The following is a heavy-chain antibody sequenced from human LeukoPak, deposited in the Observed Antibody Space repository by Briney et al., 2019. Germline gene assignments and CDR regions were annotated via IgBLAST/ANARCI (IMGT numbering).Heavy chain of an antibody. V-gene: IGHV3-48*01. CDR2: ISTSSTTK. CDR3: AKEMGYCTGGSCYRWFDS. Sequence: PGGSLRLSCAASGFTFSSYSMSWVRQAPGKGPEGLSYISTSSTTKYYADSVKGRFTFSRDDAKNSLSLQMNSLRADDTAVYYCAKEMGYCTGGSCYRWFDSWGQGTLVTVSS. CDR1: GFTFSSYS. D-gene: IGHD2-15*01. J-gene: IGHJ5*01.